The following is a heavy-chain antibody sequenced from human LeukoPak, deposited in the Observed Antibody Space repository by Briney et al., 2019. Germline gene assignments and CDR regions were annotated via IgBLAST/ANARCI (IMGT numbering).Heavy chain of an antibody. CDR3: ARLVEGYSDY. CDR2: ISSDGSIT. D-gene: IGHD2-2*02. CDR1: GFIFSDYW. Sequence: GGSLRLSCAPSGFIFSDYWFHWVRQTPGQGLVWVSRISSDGSITSYADSVKGRFTISRDNAKNTLYLQMNSLRAEDTAVYYCARLVEGYSDYWGQGTLVTVSS. V-gene: IGHV3-74*01. J-gene: IGHJ4*02.